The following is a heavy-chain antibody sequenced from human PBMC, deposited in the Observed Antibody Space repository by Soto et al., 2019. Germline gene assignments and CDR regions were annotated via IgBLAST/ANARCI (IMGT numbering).Heavy chain of an antibody. CDR3: ARHLTEVATIPLYFDY. D-gene: IGHD5-12*01. J-gene: IGHJ4*02. CDR1: GGSVSGGSYL. CDR2: IDDSGST. V-gene: IGHV4-61*01. Sequence: SETLSLTCTASGGSVSGGSYLWSWIRQSPGKGLEWIGYIDDSGSTICNPSLKSRVTISVDTSKNQFSLKLSSVTAADTAVYYCARHLTEVATIPLYFDYWGQGTLVTVSS.